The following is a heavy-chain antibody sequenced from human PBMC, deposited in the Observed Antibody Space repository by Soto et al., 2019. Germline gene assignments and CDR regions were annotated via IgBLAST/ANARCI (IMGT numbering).Heavy chain of an antibody. CDR1: GYTFTSYY. Sequence: QVQLVQSGAEVKKPGASVKVSCKASGYTFTSYYMHWVRQAPGQGLEWMGIINASGGSTSYAQKFQGRVTMTRDTSTSTVYMELSSLRSEDTAVYYCARDRVVVVAATLPLDYWGQGTLVTVSS. CDR3: ARDRVVVVAATLPLDY. V-gene: IGHV1-46*01. D-gene: IGHD2-15*01. CDR2: INASGGST. J-gene: IGHJ4*02.